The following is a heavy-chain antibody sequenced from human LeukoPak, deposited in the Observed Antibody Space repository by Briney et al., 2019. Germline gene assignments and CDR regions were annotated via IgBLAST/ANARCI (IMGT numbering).Heavy chain of an antibody. CDR2: ISYDGSNK. CDR1: GFTFSSYG. V-gene: IGHV3-30*18. Sequence: GGSLRLSCAASGFTFSSYGMHWVRQAPGKGLEWVAVISYDGSNKYYADSVKGRFTISRDNSKNTLYLQLNSLRAEDTAVYYCAKVAVMTTVTTTIDHWGQGTLVTVSS. CDR3: AKVAVMTTVTTTIDH. J-gene: IGHJ4*02. D-gene: IGHD4-17*01.